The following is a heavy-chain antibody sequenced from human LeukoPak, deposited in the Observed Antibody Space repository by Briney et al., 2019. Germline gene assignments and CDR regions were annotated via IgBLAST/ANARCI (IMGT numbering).Heavy chain of an antibody. Sequence: PSETLSLTCAVYGGSFSGYYWSWIRQPPGKGLEWIGEINHSGSTNYNPSLKSRVTISVDTSKNQFSLKLSSVTAADTAVYYCARGLSPHDYGDYEHQYYFDYWGQGTLVTVSS. CDR1: GGSFSGYY. V-gene: IGHV4-34*01. CDR3: ARGLSPHDYGDYEHQYYFDY. D-gene: IGHD4-17*01. J-gene: IGHJ4*02. CDR2: INHSGST.